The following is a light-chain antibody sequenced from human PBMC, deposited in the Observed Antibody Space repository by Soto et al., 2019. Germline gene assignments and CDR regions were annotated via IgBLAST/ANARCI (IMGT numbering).Light chain of an antibody. V-gene: IGKV3-11*01. CDR3: QQRSNWLT. J-gene: IGKJ4*01. CDR2: DAS. Sequence: EIVLTQSPATLSLSPGERATLSCRASQSVSSYLAWYQQTPGQAPRLLIYDASNRATGIPARFSGSGSGTDVTLTISSLEPEDFAGYYCQQRSNWLTFGGGTKVEIK. CDR1: QSVSSY.